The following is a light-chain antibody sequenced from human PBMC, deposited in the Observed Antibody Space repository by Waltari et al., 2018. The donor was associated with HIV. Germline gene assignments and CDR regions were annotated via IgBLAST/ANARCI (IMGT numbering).Light chain of an antibody. CDR2: EVS. CDR3: SSYRSSDTWV. Sequence: QSALTQPASVSGSPGQSITISCTGTSSGVGTYNYVSWYQQYPGKAPNLIIYEVSNRPSGVSNRFSGSKSGNTASLIISGLQADDEGDYYCSSYRSSDTWVFGGGTKLTVL. CDR1: SSGVGTYNY. V-gene: IGLV2-14*01. J-gene: IGLJ3*02.